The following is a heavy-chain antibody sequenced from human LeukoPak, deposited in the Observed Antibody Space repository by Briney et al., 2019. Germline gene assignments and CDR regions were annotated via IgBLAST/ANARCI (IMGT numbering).Heavy chain of an antibody. CDR3: ARPSGSYGRYYFDY. CDR1: GGTFISYT. V-gene: IGHV1-69*02. D-gene: IGHD1-26*01. CDR2: IIPILGIA. J-gene: IGHJ4*02. Sequence: GASVKVSCKASGGTFISYTISWVRQAPGQGLEWMGRIIPILGIANYAQKFQGRVTITADKSTSTAYMELSSLRSEDTAVYYCARPSGSYGRYYFDYWGQGTLVTVSS.